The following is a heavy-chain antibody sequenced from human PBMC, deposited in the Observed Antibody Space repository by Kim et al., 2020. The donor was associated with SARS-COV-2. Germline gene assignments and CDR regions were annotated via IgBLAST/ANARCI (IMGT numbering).Heavy chain of an antibody. CDR2: IYSGGRT. Sequence: GGSLRLSCAVSGFTVSSNYMSWVRQAPGKGLEWVSVIYSGGRTYYADSVKGRFTISRDNSKNTLYLQMNSLRAEDTDVDYCSRDRRVGYSYGYYYYGMDVWGQGTTVTVSS. CDR1: GFTVSSNY. D-gene: IGHD5-18*01. V-gene: IGHV3-53*01. J-gene: IGHJ6*02. CDR3: SRDRRVGYSYGYYYYGMDV.